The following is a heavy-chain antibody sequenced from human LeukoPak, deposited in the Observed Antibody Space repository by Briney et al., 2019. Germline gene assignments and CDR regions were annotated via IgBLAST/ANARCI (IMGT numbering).Heavy chain of an antibody. CDR1: GGSLSSGGYY. J-gene: IGHJ6*02. Sequence: SESLSLTCTVSGGSLSSGGYYWSWIRQHPGTGLEWIGYIYYSGSTYYNPSLKSRVTISLDTSNSQFSLKLSSVTAADTAVYYCARDRTIEPAYGTDVWGQGTPVTVSS. CDR2: IYYSGST. D-gene: IGHD2-15*01. V-gene: IGHV4-31*03. CDR3: ARDRTIEPAYGTDV.